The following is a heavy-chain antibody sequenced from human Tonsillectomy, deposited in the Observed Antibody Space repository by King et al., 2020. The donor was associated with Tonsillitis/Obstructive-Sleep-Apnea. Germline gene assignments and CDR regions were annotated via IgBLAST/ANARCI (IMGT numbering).Heavy chain of an antibody. CDR2: IYPGDSDT. CDR1: GYSFTSYW. V-gene: IGHV5-51*01. D-gene: IGHD2-15*01. J-gene: IGHJ4*02. CDR3: ARRYCSGGSCYSAFDY. Sequence: QLVQSGAEVKKPGESLKISCKGSGYSFTSYWIGWVRQMPGKGLEWMGIIYPGDSDTRYSPSFQGQVTISADKSISTAYLQWSSLKASDTAMYYCARRYCSGGSCYSAFDYWGQGTLVTVPS.